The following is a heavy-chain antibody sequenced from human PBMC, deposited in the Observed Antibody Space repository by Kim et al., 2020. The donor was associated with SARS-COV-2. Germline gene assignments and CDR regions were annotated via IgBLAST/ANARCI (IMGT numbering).Heavy chain of an antibody. V-gene: IGHV3-9*01. J-gene: IGHJ5*02. D-gene: IGHD6-19*01. CDR3: AKDPAPYSSGWYPWFDP. Sequence: VKGRLTISRDNAKNSLYLQMNSLRAEDTALYYCAKDPAPYSSGWYPWFDPWGQGTLVTVSS.